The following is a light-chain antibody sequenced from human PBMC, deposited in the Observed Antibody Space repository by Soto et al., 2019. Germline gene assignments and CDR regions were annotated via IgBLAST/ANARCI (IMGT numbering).Light chain of an antibody. CDR3: QQFGNFFPYT. Sequence: EIVLTQSPGTLSLSPGERATLTCRASQSVSSSYLAWYQQKPGQAPRLLMYDASSRATGIPDRFSGSGSGTDLTLHISRLEPEDFAVDYCQQFGNFFPYTFGQGTKLDIK. CDR2: DAS. J-gene: IGKJ2*01. V-gene: IGKV3-20*01. CDR1: QSVSSSY.